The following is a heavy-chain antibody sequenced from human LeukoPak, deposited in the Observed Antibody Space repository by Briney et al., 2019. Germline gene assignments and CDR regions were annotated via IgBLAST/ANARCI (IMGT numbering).Heavy chain of an antibody. V-gene: IGHV1-18*04. CDR1: GYTFTGYY. Sequence: ASVKVSCKASGYTFTGYYMHWVRQAPGQGLEGMGWISAYNGNTNYAQKLQGRVTMTTDTSTSTAYMELRSLRSDDTAVYYCARARSEWELLRNYDYWGQGTLVTVSS. CDR2: ISAYNGNT. J-gene: IGHJ4*02. D-gene: IGHD1-26*01. CDR3: ARARSEWELLRNYDY.